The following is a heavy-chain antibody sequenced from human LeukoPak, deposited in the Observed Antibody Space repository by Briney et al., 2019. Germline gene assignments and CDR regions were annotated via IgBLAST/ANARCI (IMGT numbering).Heavy chain of an antibody. D-gene: IGHD5-12*01. J-gene: IGHJ4*02. CDR2: IYYSGST. CDR3: AREGTPAHSGYAD. Sequence: PSETLSLTCTVSGGSISSYYWSWIRQPPGKGLEWIGYIYYSGSTNYNPSLKSRVTISVDTSKNQFSPKLSSVTAADTAVYYCAREGTPAHSGYADWGQGTLVTVSS. CDR1: GGSISSYY. V-gene: IGHV4-59*01.